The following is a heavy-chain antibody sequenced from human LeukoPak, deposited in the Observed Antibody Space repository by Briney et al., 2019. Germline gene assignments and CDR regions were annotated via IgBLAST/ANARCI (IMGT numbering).Heavy chain of an antibody. Sequence: SETLSLTCTVSGGSISSSSYYWSWIRQPPGKGLEWIGYIYYSGSTNYNPSLKSRVTISVDTSKNQFSLKLSSVTAADTAVYYCASGLYMITFGGVITDYYFDYWGQGTLVTVSS. D-gene: IGHD3-16*02. J-gene: IGHJ4*02. V-gene: IGHV4-61*01. CDR2: IYYSGST. CDR3: ASGLYMITFGGVITDYYFDY. CDR1: GGSISSSSYY.